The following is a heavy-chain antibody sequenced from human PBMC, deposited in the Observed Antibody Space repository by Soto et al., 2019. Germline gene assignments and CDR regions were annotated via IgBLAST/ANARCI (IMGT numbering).Heavy chain of an antibody. CDR2: IYSDGST. CDR1: GFTVNTNY. D-gene: IGHD3-10*01. CDR3: ARHSSYYGSGRGVLDY. Sequence: EVQLVESGGGLVRPGGSLRLSCAVSGFTVNTNYMSWVRQAPGKGLESVSIIYSDGSTYYADSVKGRFTTSRDRARNTLYLQMDNLRADDTAVYHCARHSSYYGSGRGVLDYWGPGTLVTVSS. V-gene: IGHV3-66*04. J-gene: IGHJ4*02.